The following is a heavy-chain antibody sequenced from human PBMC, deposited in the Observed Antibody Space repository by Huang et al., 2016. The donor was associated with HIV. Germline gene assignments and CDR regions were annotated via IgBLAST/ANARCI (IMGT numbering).Heavy chain of an antibody. CDR2: MTPKSGNT. CDR3: ARARGFLYDSTGYYSRYYFDS. V-gene: IGHV1-8*03. Sequence: QVQLVQSGAEVKKPGASVKVSCKASGFNFNNYEFNWVRQASGQGLEWMVWMTPKSGNTGYAKKFQGRVTITRNTSITTAYMELRSLSSEDTAVYYCARARGFLYDSTGYYSRYYFDSWGQGTLVTISS. D-gene: IGHD3-22*01. CDR1: GFNFNNYE. J-gene: IGHJ4*02.